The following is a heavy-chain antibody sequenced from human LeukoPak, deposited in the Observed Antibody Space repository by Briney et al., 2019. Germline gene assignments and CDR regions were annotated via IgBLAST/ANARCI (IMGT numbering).Heavy chain of an antibody. CDR1: GGSFSGYY. J-gene: IGHJ3*02. D-gene: IGHD5-24*01. CDR3: ARVERWLRPRKDAFDI. CDR2: INHSGST. V-gene: IGHV4-34*01. Sequence: PSETLSLTCAVYGGSFSGYYWSWIRQPPGKGLEWIGEINHSGSTNYNPSLKSRVTISVDTSKNQFSLKLSSVTAADTAVYYCARVERWLRPRKDAFDIWGQGTMVTVSS.